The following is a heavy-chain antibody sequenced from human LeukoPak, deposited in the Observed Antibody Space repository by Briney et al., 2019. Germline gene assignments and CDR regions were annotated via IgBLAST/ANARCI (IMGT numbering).Heavy chain of an antibody. CDR2: INHSGST. D-gene: IGHD5-24*01. J-gene: IGHJ4*02. Sequence: SETLSLTCAVYGGSFSGYYWSWIRQPPGKGLEWIGEINHSGSTNYNPSLKSRVTISVDTSKNQFSLKLSSVTAADTAVYYCARVDGYNLIYFDYWGQGTLVTVSS. V-gene: IGHV4-34*01. CDR3: ARVDGYNLIYFDY. CDR1: GGSFSGYY.